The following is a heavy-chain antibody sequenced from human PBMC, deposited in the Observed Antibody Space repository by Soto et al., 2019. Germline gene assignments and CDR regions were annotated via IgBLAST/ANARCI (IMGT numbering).Heavy chain of an antibody. J-gene: IGHJ3*02. V-gene: IGHV1-69*13. D-gene: IGHD5-12*01. CDR2: IIPIFGTA. CDR1: GYTFPSYG. Sequence: ASVKVSCKASGYTFPSYGISWVRQAPGQGLEWMGGIIPIFGTANYAQKFQGRVTITADESTSTAYMELSSLRSEDTAVYYCARDKGVNIAATSLDAFDIWGQGTMVTVSS. CDR3: ARDKGVNIAATSLDAFDI.